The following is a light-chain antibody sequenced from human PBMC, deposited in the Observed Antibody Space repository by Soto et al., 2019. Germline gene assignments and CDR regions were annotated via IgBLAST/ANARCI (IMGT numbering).Light chain of an antibody. CDR3: QEYNNYWT. CDR1: QTISRW. CDR2: TAS. Sequence: IHMTQSPSTLSASVLDTGAVTCRASQTISRWLAWYQQKPGKAPRLLIYTASTLESGVPSRFSASGSGTEFTLTISSLHPDDFATYYCQEYNNYWTFGQGTK. J-gene: IGKJ1*01. V-gene: IGKV1-5*01.